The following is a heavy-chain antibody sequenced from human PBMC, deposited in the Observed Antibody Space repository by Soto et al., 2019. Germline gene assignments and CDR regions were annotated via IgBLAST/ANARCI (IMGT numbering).Heavy chain of an antibody. Sequence: SSETLSLTCAVSGYSIRSGYFWGWIRQPPGKGLEWVGSMYHSGITYYNLSLKSRVTISVDTSKNQLSLKLSSATAADTAVYYCARSMYSTSAQLYYGMDVWGQGTTVTVSS. V-gene: IGHV4-38-2*01. D-gene: IGHD6-6*01. CDR3: ARSMYSTSAQLYYGMDV. CDR2: MYHSGIT. CDR1: GYSIRSGYF. J-gene: IGHJ6*02.